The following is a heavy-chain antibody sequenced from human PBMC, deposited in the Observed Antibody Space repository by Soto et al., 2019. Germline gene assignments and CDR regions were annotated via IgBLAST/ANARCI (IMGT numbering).Heavy chain of an antibody. J-gene: IGHJ4*02. V-gene: IGHV4-39*01. CDR2: IYYSGST. CDR3: ALVKPYCSSTSCRAFDY. D-gene: IGHD2-2*01. Sequence: QLQLQESGPGLVKPSETLSLTCTVSGGSISSSSYYWGWIRQPPGKGLEWIGSIYYSGSTYYNPSLKSRVTISVDTSKNQFSLKLSSVTAADTAVYYCALVKPYCSSTSCRAFDYWGQGTLVTVSS. CDR1: GGSISSSSYY.